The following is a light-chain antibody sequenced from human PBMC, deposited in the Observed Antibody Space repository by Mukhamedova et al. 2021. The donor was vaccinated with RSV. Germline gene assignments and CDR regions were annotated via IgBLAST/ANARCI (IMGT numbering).Light chain of an antibody. V-gene: IGKV1-13*02. CDR1: QAIGGA. Sequence: RVTITCRASQAIGGALAWYQQRPGKPPKLLIYDVSNLDRGVPSRFSGSGSGTEFTLTISSLQPEDFAFYYCHHFSSYPLSFGPGT. J-gene: IGKJ3*01. CDR3: HHFSSYPLS. CDR2: DVS.